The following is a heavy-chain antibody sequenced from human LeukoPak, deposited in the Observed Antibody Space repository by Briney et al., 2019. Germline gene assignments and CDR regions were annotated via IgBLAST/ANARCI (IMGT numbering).Heavy chain of an antibody. CDR3: ARVHGYCSSTSCPYYYYYYMDV. V-gene: IGHV3-30*01. Sequence: GRSLRLSCAASGFTFSSYAMLWVRQAPGKGLEWVAVISYDGSNKYYADSVKGRFTISRDNSKNTLYLQMNSLRAEDTAVYYCARVHGYCSSTSCPYYYYYYMDVWGKGTTVTVSS. CDR1: GFTFSSYA. CDR2: ISYDGSNK. J-gene: IGHJ6*03. D-gene: IGHD2-2*03.